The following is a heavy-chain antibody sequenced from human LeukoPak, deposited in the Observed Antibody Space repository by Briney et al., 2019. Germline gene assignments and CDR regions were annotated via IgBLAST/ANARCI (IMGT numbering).Heavy chain of an antibody. J-gene: IGHJ4*02. V-gene: IGHV1-2*02. D-gene: IGHD3-10*01. CDR2: MNVKTGAT. Sequence: GASVTVSCKASGYTFTDYYIHWVRQAPGHGLEWLGWMNVKTGATSSAQRFPGRFTMTRDTSIGTAYMELSSLRPDDTAVYYCARDKGLHGSGTPAAYYWGPGTLVTVSS. CDR3: ARDKGLHGSGTPAAYY. CDR1: GYTFTDYY.